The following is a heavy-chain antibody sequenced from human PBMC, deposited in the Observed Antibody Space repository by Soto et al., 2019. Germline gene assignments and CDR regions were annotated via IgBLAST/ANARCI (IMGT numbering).Heavy chain of an antibody. CDR3: TSSSPRLYGDYD. D-gene: IGHD4-17*01. CDR2: INSDGSVT. V-gene: IGHV3-74*01. J-gene: IGHJ4*02. CDR1: GFTFSTYW. Sequence: GGSLRLSCAASGFTFSTYWMHWVRQPPGKGLVWVSRINSDGSVTSYADSVKGRFTISRDNAKNTVYLQMDSLRAEDTAVYYCTSSSPRLYGDYDWGQGTLVTVS.